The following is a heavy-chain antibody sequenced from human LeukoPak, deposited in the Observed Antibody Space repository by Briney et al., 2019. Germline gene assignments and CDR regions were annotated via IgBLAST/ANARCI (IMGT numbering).Heavy chain of an antibody. V-gene: IGHV4-39*01. Sequence: PSETLSLTCTVSGGSISSTNYYWGWIRQPPGKGLEWIGSIYYSGSTYYNPSLKSRVTISVDTSTDQFSLKLSSATAADTAVYYCARGSGSYMDYMDVWGKGTTVTVSS. CDR3: ARGSGSYMDYMDV. J-gene: IGHJ6*03. D-gene: IGHD1-26*01. CDR1: GGSISSTNYY. CDR2: IYYSGST.